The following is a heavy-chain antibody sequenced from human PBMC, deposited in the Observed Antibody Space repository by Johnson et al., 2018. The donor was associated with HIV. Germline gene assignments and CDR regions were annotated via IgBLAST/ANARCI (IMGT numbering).Heavy chain of an antibody. CDR2: IHSGGNT. J-gene: IGHJ3*02. D-gene: IGHD1-14*01. CDR3: ARGITARGTFDI. Sequence: AQLVESGGGLVQPGGSLRLSCAASGFTVSNNYMNWVRQAPGKGLEWVSVIHSGGNTFYADSVKGRFTISRDNSKNTLYLQMNSLRVEDTAVYYCARGITARGTFDIWGQGTMVTVSS. V-gene: IGHV3-66*02. CDR1: GFTVSNNY.